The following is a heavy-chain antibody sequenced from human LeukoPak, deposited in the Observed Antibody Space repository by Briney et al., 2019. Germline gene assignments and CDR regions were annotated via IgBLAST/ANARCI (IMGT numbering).Heavy chain of an antibody. CDR2: ISGSGSST. CDR1: GFTFSSYA. J-gene: IGHJ4*02. D-gene: IGHD3-22*01. Sequence: PGGSLRLSCAASGFTFSSYAMSWVRQAPGKGLEWVSAISGSGSSTYYADSVKGRFTISRDNSKNTLYLQMNSLRVEDTAVYYCAKSTMIVVVMGYFDYWGQGTLVTVSS. V-gene: IGHV3-23*01. CDR3: AKSTMIVVVMGYFDY.